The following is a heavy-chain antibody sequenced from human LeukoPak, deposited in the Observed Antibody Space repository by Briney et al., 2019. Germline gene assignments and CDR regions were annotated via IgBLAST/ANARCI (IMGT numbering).Heavy chain of an antibody. J-gene: IGHJ6*02. D-gene: IGHD2-15*01. CDR2: IIPIFGTA. Sequence: ASVKVSCKASGGTFSSYAISWVRQAPGQGLEWMGGIIPIFGTANYAQKFQGRVTITADESTSTAYMELSSLRSEDTAVYYCASALLRHSYYYGMDVWDQGTTVTVSS. V-gene: IGHV1-69*13. CDR3: ASALLRHSYYYGMDV. CDR1: GGTFSSYA.